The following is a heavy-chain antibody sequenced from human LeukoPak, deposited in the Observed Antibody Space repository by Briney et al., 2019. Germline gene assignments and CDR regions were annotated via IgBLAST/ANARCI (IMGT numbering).Heavy chain of an antibody. Sequence: PGGSLRLSCAASGFTFSDYYMSWIRQAPGKGLEWVSYISGSGTTTYYADSVEGRFTISRDNAKNSVYLQMNSLRAEDTAVYFCAKDHEDRYYGSGSYTFDYWGQGTLVTVSS. D-gene: IGHD3-10*01. CDR3: AKDHEDRYYGSGSYTFDY. CDR1: GFTFSDYY. J-gene: IGHJ4*02. V-gene: IGHV3-11*01. CDR2: ISGSGTTT.